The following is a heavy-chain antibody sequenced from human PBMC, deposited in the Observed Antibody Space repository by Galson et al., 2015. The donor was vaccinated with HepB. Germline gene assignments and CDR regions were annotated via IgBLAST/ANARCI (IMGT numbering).Heavy chain of an antibody. Sequence: SLRLSCAASGFTFSSYSMNWVRQAPGKGLEWVSYISSSSSTIYYADSVKGRFTISRDNAKNSLYLQMNSLRAEDTAVYYCARDEIPWGGGHRGSSYYYYYGMDVWGQGTTVTVSS. CDR3: ARDEIPWGGGHRGSSYYYYYGMDV. D-gene: IGHD3-16*01. J-gene: IGHJ6*02. V-gene: IGHV3-48*04. CDR2: ISSSSSTI. CDR1: GFTFSSYS.